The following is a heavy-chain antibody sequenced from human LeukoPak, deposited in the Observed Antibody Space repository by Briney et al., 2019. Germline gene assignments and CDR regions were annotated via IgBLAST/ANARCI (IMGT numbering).Heavy chain of an antibody. V-gene: IGHV3-7*01. Sequence: GGSLRLSCAASGFKFSKYWMAWVRQAPGRGLEWVAKIKEEGNEESYVDSVEGRFIISRDNAKNSLYLQMNSLRVEDMAVYYCARMFDCWGQGTLVTVSS. CDR3: ARMFDC. CDR2: IKEEGNEE. CDR1: GFKFSKYW. J-gene: IGHJ4*02.